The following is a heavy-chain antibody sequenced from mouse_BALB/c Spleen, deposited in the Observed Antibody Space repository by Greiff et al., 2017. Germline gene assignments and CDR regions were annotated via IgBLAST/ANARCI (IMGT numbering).Heavy chain of an antibody. V-gene: IGHV2-6-4*01. Sequence: VMLVESGPGLVAPSQSLSITCTVSGFSLSRYSVHWVRQPPGKGLEWLGMIWGGGSTDYNSALKSRLSISKDNSKSQVFLKMNSLQTDDTAMYYCAREGLRLNNYYAMDYWGQGTSVTVSS. CDR3: AREGLRLNNYYAMDY. J-gene: IGHJ4*01. D-gene: IGHD1-2*01. CDR1: GFSLSRYS. CDR2: IWGGGST.